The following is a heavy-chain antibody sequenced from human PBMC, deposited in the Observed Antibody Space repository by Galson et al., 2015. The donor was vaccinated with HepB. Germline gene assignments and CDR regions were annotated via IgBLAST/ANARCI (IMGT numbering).Heavy chain of an antibody. CDR1: GGSISSSSYY. V-gene: IGHV4-39*01. Sequence: SETLSLTCSVSGGSISSSSYYWGWIRQPPGKGLEWIGSIYYSGSTYYNPSLKSRVTISVDTSKNQFSLKLSSVTAADTAVYYCASLELGNHYFDYWGQGTLVTVSS. D-gene: IGHD7-27*01. CDR3: ASLELGNHYFDY. J-gene: IGHJ4*02. CDR2: IYYSGST.